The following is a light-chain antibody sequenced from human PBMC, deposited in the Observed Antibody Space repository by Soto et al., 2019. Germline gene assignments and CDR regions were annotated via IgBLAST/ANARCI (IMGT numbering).Light chain of an antibody. J-gene: IGKJ5*01. CDR3: QQRRSWPPTIT. V-gene: IGKV3-11*01. CDR2: DAS. Sequence: SPATLSLSPGERATLSCRASQSVSTYLAWYQQRPGRAPRLLIYDASYRATDIPPRFSGSGSGTDFTLTISSLEPEDFAVYYCQQRRSWPPTITFGQGTRLEIK. CDR1: QSVSTY.